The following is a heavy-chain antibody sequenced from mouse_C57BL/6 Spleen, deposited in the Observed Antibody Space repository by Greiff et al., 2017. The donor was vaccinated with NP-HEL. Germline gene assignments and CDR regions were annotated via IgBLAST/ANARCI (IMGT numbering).Heavy chain of an antibody. Sequence: QVQLQQSGPELVKPGASVKISCKASGYAFSSSWMNWVKQRPGKGLEWIGRIYPGAGDTNYNGKFKGKATLTADKSSSTAYMQLSSLTSEDSAVYFWAGDSSGGLDYWGQGTTLTVSS. CDR1: GYAFSSSW. V-gene: IGHV1-82*01. J-gene: IGHJ2*01. CDR3: AGDSSGGLDY. D-gene: IGHD3-2*02. CDR2: IYPGAGDT.